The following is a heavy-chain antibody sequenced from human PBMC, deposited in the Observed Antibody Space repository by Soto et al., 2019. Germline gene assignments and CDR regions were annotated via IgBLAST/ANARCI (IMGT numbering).Heavy chain of an antibody. CDR3: ATLPPRIEVTALPIPT. J-gene: IGHJ5*02. D-gene: IGHD2-15*01. CDR1: GGSISNGAYY. CDR2: IYHIGST. Sequence: SETLSLTCTVSGGSISNGAYYWGWIRQSPGKGLEWIGDIYHIGSTNYNPSLRGRVTISVDKSNNQFSLTLKYVTAADTAVYYCATLPPRIEVTALPIPTWGQGTLVTVSS. V-gene: IGHV4-61*05.